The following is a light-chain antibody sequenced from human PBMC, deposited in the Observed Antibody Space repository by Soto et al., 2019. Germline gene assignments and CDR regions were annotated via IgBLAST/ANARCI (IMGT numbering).Light chain of an antibody. CDR1: QSIDRY. CDR2: GAF. CDR3: QQSYSSWT. Sequence: DIQMTQSPSSLSASVGDRFTITFRSSQSIDRYLNWYQHKPGKAPELLIFGAFNLHSGVPSRFSGSGSGTDFTLSINSLQPEDFATYYCQQSYSSWTFGQGTKVDI. V-gene: IGKV1-39*01. J-gene: IGKJ1*01.